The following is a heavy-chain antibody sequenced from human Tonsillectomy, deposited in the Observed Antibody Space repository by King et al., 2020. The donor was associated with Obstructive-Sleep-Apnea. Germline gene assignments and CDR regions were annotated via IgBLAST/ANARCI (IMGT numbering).Heavy chain of an antibody. CDR3: AREPKHFDY. CDR1: GYTFTTHG. Sequence: QLVQSGSELKGPGASVKISCKASGYTFTTHGMNWVRQAPGQGLEWMGWINTNTGNPIYAQDFTGRFVFSLDKSVSTAYLEISSLKAEDTAVYYCAREPKHFDYWGQGTLVTVPS. V-gene: IGHV7-4-1*02. CDR2: INTNTGNP. J-gene: IGHJ4*02.